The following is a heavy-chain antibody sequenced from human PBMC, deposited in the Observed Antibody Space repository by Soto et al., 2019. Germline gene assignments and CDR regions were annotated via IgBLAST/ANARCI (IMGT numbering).Heavy chain of an antibody. CDR1: GFTFSSYA. CDR2: ISSNGGST. D-gene: IGHD2-2*01. V-gene: IGHV3-64D*06. J-gene: IGHJ5*02. CDR3: VKDPHGNRWYHLLRAGNWFDP. Sequence: GGSLRLSCSASGFTFSSYAMHWVRQAPGKGLEYVSAISSNGGSTYYADSVKGRFTISRDNSKNTLYLQMSSLRAEDTAVYYCVKDPHGNRWYHLLRAGNWFDPWGQGTLVTVSS.